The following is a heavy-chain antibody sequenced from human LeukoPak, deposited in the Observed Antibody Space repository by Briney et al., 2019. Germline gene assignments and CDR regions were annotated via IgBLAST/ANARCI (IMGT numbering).Heavy chain of an antibody. V-gene: IGHV1-2*02. J-gene: IGHJ4*02. D-gene: IGHD5-18*01. CDR3: ARADTVMVTYDY. CDR2: INPNSGGT. Sequence: ASVKVSCKASGYTFTGYYMHWVRQAPGQGLEWMGWINPNSGGTNYAQKFQGRVTMTRDTSISTAYMELSRLTSDDTAFYYCARADTVMVTYDYWGQGTLVTVSS. CDR1: GYTFTGYY.